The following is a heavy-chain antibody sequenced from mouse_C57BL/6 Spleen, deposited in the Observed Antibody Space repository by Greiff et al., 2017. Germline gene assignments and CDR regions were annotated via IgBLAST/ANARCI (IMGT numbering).Heavy chain of an antibody. Sequence: EVHLVESGGDLVKPGGSLKLSCAASGFTFSSYGMSWVRQTPDKRLEWVATISSGGSYTYYPDSVKGRFTISRDNAKNTLYLQMSSLKSEDTALYYCARQGYYGRSYFDYWGQGTTLTVSS. V-gene: IGHV5-6*01. D-gene: IGHD1-1*01. J-gene: IGHJ2*01. CDR3: ARQGYYGRSYFDY. CDR1: GFTFSSYG. CDR2: ISSGGSYT.